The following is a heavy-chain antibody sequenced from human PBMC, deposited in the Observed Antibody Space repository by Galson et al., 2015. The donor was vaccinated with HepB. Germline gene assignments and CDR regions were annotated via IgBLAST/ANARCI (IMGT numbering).Heavy chain of an antibody. CDR2: IKQDGSEK. CDR1: GFTFSSYW. V-gene: IGHV3-7*03. Sequence: SCAASGFTFSSYWMSWVRQAPGKGLEWVANIKQDGSEKYYVDSVKGRFTISRDNAKNSLYLQMNSLRAEDTAVYYCARDTLSWFGDPDHFDYWGQGTLVTVSS. D-gene: IGHD3-10*01. J-gene: IGHJ4*02. CDR3: ARDTLSWFGDPDHFDY.